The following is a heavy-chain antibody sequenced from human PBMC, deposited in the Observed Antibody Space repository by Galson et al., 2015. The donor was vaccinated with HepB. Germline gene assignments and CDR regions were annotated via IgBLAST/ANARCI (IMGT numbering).Heavy chain of an antibody. CDR1: GFTFSSYG. CDR2: IWYDGSNK. Sequence: SLRLSCAASGFTFSSYGMHWVRQAPGKGLEWVAVIWYDGSNKYYADSVKGRFTISRDNSKNTLYLQMNSLRAEDTAVYYCAREGGDSSGYSNYWGQGTLATVSS. V-gene: IGHV3-33*08. J-gene: IGHJ4*02. D-gene: IGHD3-22*01. CDR3: AREGGDSSGYSNY.